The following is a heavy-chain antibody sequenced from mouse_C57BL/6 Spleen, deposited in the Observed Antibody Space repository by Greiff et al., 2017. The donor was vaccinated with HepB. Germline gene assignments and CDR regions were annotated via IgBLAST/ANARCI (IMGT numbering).Heavy chain of an antibody. J-gene: IGHJ2*01. CDR3: ATRLYGSPFDY. Sequence: QVQLQQPGAELVKPGASVKLSCKASGYTFTSYWMQWVKQRPGQGLEWIGEIDPSDSYTNYNQKFKGKATLTVDTSSSPAYMQLSSLTSEDSAVYYCATRLYGSPFDYWGQGTTLTVSS. CDR2: IDPSDSYT. D-gene: IGHD1-1*01. CDR1: GYTFTSYW. V-gene: IGHV1-50*01.